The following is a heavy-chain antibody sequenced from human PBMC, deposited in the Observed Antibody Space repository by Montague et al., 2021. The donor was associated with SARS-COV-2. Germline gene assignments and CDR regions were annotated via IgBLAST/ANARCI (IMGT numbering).Heavy chain of an antibody. D-gene: IGHD3-10*01. CDR1: GDSINNSRYY. CDR3: ERLESTRGVIIRGAFHI. V-gene: IGHV4-39*01. J-gene: IGHJ3*02. CDR2: IYYSGGA. Sequence: SETLSLTCSVSGDSINNSRYYWGWIRQPPGKGLEWIGTIYYSGGAYYNPSLKSRVTISVDTSKDQFSLKLNSVTATDTAVYYCERLESTRGVIIRGAFHIWGQGTKVTVSS.